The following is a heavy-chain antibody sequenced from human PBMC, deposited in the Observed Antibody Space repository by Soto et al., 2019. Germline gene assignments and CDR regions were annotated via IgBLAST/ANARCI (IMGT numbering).Heavy chain of an antibody. CDR2: ITGSGRDT. Sequence: GVSLRLSCAACGFTFRNNVLSWVRQDPGKGLDWVSGITGSGRDTYYADSVKGRFTISRDNSKNMVFLQMNSLRAEDTALYYRAKIGIDKAPSAIDSWCLGALLPISS. D-gene: IGHD1-26*01. CDR3: AKIGIDKAPSAIDS. CDR1: GFTFRNNV. V-gene: IGHV3-23*01. J-gene: IGHJ4*02.